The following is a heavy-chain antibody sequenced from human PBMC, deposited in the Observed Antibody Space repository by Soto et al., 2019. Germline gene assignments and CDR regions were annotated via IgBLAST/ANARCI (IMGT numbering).Heavy chain of an antibody. CDR3: ALGSGWLSDY. V-gene: IGHV2-5*02. Sequence: QITLKESDPTLVKPTQTLTLTCTFSGFSLDSPAVGVNWIRQPPGKALAWLGLIYWDDDKQYNPSLKSRLTITRDTSKNQVVLTMTNIDPVDTATYCCALGSGWLSDYWGQGTLVTVSS. CDR1: GFSLDSPAVG. CDR2: IYWDDDK. D-gene: IGHD6-19*01. J-gene: IGHJ4*02.